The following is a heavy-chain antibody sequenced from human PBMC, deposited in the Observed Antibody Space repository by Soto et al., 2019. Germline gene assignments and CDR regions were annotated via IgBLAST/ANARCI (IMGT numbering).Heavy chain of an antibody. CDR3: ANSADIAVVWFDP. V-gene: IGHV4-31*03. J-gene: IGHJ5*02. D-gene: IGHD3-16*02. Sequence: TLSLTCTVSGASIASVDYYWSWIRQHPGKGLEWIGYIYHSGITYYNPSLKSRITTSIDTSKNQFSLKLSSVTDADTAVYYCANSADIAVVWFDPWGQETLVTVSS. CDR1: GASIASVDYY. CDR2: IYHSGIT.